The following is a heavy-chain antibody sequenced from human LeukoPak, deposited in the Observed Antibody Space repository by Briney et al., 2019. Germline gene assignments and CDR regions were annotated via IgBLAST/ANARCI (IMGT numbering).Heavy chain of an antibody. J-gene: IGHJ4*02. D-gene: IGHD6-19*01. CDR3: ATEDYSSGWPYLFDY. CDR1: GYTLTELS. V-gene: IGHV1-24*01. CDR2: FDPEDGET. Sequence: ASVRVSCKVSGYTLTELSMHWVRQAPGKGLEWMGGFDPEDGETIYAQKFQGRATMTEDTSTDTAYMELGSLRSEDTAVYYCATEDYSSGWPYLFDYWGQGTLVTVSS.